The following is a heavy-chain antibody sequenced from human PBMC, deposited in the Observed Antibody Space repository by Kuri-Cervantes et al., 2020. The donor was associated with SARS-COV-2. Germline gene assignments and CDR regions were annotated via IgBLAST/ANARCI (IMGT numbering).Heavy chain of an antibody. D-gene: IGHD2-2*01. CDR2: IYYSGST. J-gene: IGHJ6*03. CDR1: GGSISSSSYY. V-gene: IGHV4-39*01. CDR3: ARTAYQLSVYYYYYYMDV. Sequence: GSLRLSCTVSGGSISSSSYYWGWIRQPPGKGLEWIGSIYYSGSTYYNPSLKSRVTISVDTSKNQFSLKLSSVTAADTAVYYCARTAYQLSVYYYYYYMDVWGKGTTVTVSS.